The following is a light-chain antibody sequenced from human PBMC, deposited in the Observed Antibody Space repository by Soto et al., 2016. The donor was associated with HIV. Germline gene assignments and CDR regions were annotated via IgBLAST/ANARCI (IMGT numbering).Light chain of an antibody. J-gene: IGLJ2*01. Sequence: SYELTQPPSVSVAPGKTASITCGANNIGTQSVHWYRQKPGQAPVLVVYDDTDRPSGIPERFSGSNSGNTATLTISRVEVGDEADYYCQVWNSRSDRPVIFGGGTKLTVL. V-gene: IGLV3-21*03. CDR2: DDT. CDR1: NIGTQS. CDR3: QVWNSRSDRPVI.